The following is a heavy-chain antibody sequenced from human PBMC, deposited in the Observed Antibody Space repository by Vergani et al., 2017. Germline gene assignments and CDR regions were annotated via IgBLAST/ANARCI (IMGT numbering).Heavy chain of an antibody. Sequence: EVQLVQSGAEVKTPGESLKISCKGSGYSFTSYWIGWVRQMPGKGLEWMGIIYPGDSDTRYSPSFQGQGTSSADKYISTDYLQWRSLKASDTAMYYCARLGYSYGYNWFDPWGQGTLVTVSS. CDR2: IYPGDSDT. D-gene: IGHD5-18*01. V-gene: IGHV5-51*01. CDR1: GYSFTSYW. CDR3: ARLGYSYGYNWFDP. J-gene: IGHJ5*02.